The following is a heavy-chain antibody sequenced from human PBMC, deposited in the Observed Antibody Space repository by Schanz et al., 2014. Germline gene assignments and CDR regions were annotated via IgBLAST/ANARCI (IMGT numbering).Heavy chain of an antibody. V-gene: IGHV1-69*08. CDR3: AREVGLYDRGWFDA. CDR1: GGTFSSDT. D-gene: IGHD3-22*01. J-gene: IGHJ5*02. Sequence: QVHLVQSGAEVKKPGSSVKVSCKASGGTFSSDTFSWVRQAPGQGLEWMGRIVPIAGITNYAQRFQGRVTITADNSSDTAYMELSSLRSEDTAVYYCAREVGLYDRGWFDAWGQGTLVTVSS. CDR2: IVPIAGIT.